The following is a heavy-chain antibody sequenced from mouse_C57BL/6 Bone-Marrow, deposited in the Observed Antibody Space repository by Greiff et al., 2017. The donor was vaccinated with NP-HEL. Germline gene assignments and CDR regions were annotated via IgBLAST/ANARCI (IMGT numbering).Heavy chain of an antibody. J-gene: IGHJ3*01. CDR2: IDPSDSYT. Sequence: QVQLQQPGAELVMPGASVKLSCKASGYTFTSYWMHWVKQRPGQGLEWIGEIDPSDSYTNYNQQFKGKSTLTVDKSSSTAYMQLSSLTSEDSAVYYCARKEDCAAWFAYWGQGTLVTVSA. CDR1: GYTFTSYW. CDR3: ARKEDCAAWFAY. V-gene: IGHV1-69*01.